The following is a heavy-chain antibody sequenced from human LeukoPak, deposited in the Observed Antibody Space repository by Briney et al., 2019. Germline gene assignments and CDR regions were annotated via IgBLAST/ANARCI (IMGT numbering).Heavy chain of an antibody. CDR3: ATRSTGVAATFDS. V-gene: IGHV4-59*07. Sequence: SDTLSLTCTVSGGSISSYYWSWIRQPPGKGLEWMGYVYYSGNSNYNPSLKSRVSISADTSKNEFSLKLSSVTAADTAVYYCATRSTGVAATFDSWGQGALVTVSS. D-gene: IGHD2-15*01. CDR2: VYYSGNS. CDR1: GGSISSYY. J-gene: IGHJ4*02.